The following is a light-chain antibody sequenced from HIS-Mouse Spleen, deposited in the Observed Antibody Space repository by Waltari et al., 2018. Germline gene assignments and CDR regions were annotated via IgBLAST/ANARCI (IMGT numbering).Light chain of an antibody. Sequence: DIQMTQSPSSLSASVGDRVTITCRASQSISSYLNWYQQKPGKAPKLLIYSASSLQRGVPSRFSGSGSVTDFTLTISSLQPEDFATYYCQQSYSTPYTFGQGTKLEIK. CDR1: QSISSY. V-gene: IGKV1-39*01. J-gene: IGKJ2*01. CDR3: QQSYSTPYT. CDR2: SAS.